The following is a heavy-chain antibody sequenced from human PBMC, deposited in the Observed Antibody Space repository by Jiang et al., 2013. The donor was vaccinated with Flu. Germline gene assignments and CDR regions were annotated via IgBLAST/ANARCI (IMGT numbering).Heavy chain of an antibody. J-gene: IGHJ2*01. CDR2: INPNSGGT. CDR1: GYTFTAYY. V-gene: IGHV1-2*02. D-gene: IGHD4-23*01. CDR3: ARLIGNYGGDPNWYLHR. Sequence: QLVESGAEVKKPGASVKVSCKASGYTFTAYYMHWVRQAPGQGLEWMGWINPNSGGTNYAQQFQGRVTMTRDTSISTAYMELSRLRSDDTAVYYCARLIGNYGGDPNWYLHRWGRGTLVTVSS.